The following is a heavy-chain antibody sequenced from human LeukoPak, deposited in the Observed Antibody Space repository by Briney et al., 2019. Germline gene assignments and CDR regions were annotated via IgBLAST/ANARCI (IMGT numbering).Heavy chain of an antibody. CDR2: IYYSGST. D-gene: IGHD3-10*01. Sequence: SETLPLTCTVSGGSISSYYWSWIRQPPGKGLEWIGYIYYSGSTNYNPSLKSRVTISVDTSKNQFSLKLSSVTAADTAVYYCARTAWFGELVYYYYMDVWGQGTLVTVSS. CDR3: ARTAWFGELVYYYYMDV. J-gene: IGHJ6*03. CDR1: GGSISSYY. V-gene: IGHV4-59*01.